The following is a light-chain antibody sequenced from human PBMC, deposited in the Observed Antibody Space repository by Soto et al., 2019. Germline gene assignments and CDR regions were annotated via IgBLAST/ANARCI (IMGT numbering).Light chain of an antibody. V-gene: IGLV6-57*04. J-gene: IGLJ2*01. Sequence: NFMLPQPHSVSESPGKTVTISCTRSSGSIASNYVQWYQQRPGSAPTTVIYEDNQRPSGVPDRFSGSIDSSSNSASLTISGLKTEDEADYYCQSYDSSTVVFGGGTKVTVL. CDR3: QSYDSSTVV. CDR2: EDN. CDR1: SGSIASNY.